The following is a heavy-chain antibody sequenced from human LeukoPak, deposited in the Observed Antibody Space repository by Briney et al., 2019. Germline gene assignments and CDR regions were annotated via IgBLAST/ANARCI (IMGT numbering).Heavy chain of an antibody. V-gene: IGHV4-34*01. CDR1: GGSFSGYY. J-gene: IGHJ3*02. CDR3: ARRGWFAAFDI. D-gene: IGHD3-10*01. CDR2: INHSGST. Sequence: PSETLSLTCAVYGGSFSGYYWSWIRQPPGKGLEWIGEINHSGSTNYNPSLKSRVTISVDTSKNQFSLKLSSVTAADTAVYYCARRGWFAAFDIWGQGTMVTVSS.